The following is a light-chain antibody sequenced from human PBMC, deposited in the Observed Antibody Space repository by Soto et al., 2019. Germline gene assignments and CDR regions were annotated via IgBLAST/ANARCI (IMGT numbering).Light chain of an antibody. CDR2: GAS. J-gene: IGKJ1*01. CDR1: QSVSRNY. CDR3: QQYGSSPTT. V-gene: IGKV3-20*01. Sequence: EILMTQSPATLSVSPGEIATLFFSASQSVSRNYLVWYHQKPGQAPRLLIYGASGRATGIPDRFSGSGSGTDFTLTISRLEPEELAVYYCQQYGSSPTTFGHGTKVDIK.